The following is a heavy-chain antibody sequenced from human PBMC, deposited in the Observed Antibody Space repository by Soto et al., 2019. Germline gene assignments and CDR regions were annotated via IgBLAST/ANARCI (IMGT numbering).Heavy chain of an antibody. Sequence: QVQLQESGPGLVKPSQTLSLTCTVSGGSISSGGYYWSWIRQHPGKGLEWIGYIYYSGSTYYNPAPKMGVTLAGEPSKNQFSLKLGSVTAADTAVYYCARGDEVRGVIGCFDYWGQGTLVTVSS. CDR2: IYYSGST. CDR3: ARGDEVRGVIGCFDY. D-gene: IGHD3-10*01. CDR1: GGSISSGGYY. J-gene: IGHJ4*02. V-gene: IGHV4-31*03.